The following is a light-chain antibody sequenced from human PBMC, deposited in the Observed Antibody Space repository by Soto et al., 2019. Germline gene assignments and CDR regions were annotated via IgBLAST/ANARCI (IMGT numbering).Light chain of an antibody. Sequence: QSVLTQPPSVSGAPGQRVTLSCTGSSSNIGAGYDVHWYLQLPGTAPKLLIYGNSNRPSGVPDRFSGSKSGTSASLAITGLQAEDEAEYYCQSYDSSLSVVFGAGTKLTVL. J-gene: IGLJ2*01. CDR2: GNS. V-gene: IGLV1-40*01. CDR1: SSNIGAGYD. CDR3: QSYDSSLSVV.